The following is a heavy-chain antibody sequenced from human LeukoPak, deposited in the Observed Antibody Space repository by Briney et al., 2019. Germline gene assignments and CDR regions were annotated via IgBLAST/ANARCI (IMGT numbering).Heavy chain of an antibody. V-gene: IGHV3-23*01. D-gene: IGHD3-10*01. Sequence: TGGSLRLSCAASGFTFSSYWMSWVRQAPGKGLEWVSAISGSGGSTYYADSVKGRFTISRDNSKNTLYLQMNSLRAEDTAVYYCAKAPGPILSIWFGELSVWFDPWGQGTLVTVSS. CDR2: ISGSGGST. CDR3: AKAPGPILSIWFGELSVWFDP. CDR1: GFTFSSYW. J-gene: IGHJ5*02.